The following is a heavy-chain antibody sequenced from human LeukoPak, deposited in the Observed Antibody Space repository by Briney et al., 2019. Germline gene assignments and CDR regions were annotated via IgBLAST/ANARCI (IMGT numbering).Heavy chain of an antibody. V-gene: IGHV1-8*01. CDR2: MNPNSGNT. CDR1: GYSFTSYD. Sequence: ASVKVSCKASGYSFTSYDINWVRQATGQGLEWVGSMNPNSGNTDYAQKLQGRITMTRSTSISTAYMGLSSLRSEDTAVYYCVYSSGWYVRNYGMDVWGQGTTVTVSS. J-gene: IGHJ6*02. D-gene: IGHD6-19*01. CDR3: VYSSGWYVRNYGMDV.